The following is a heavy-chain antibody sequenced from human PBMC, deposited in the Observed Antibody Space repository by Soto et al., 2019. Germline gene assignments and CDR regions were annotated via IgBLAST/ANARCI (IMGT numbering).Heavy chain of an antibody. D-gene: IGHD2-15*01. CDR3: AREYCSGGSCYGVDY. J-gene: IGHJ4*02. V-gene: IGHV1-18*01. Sequence: ASVKVSCQASGYTFTDCGISWVRQAPGQGHEWMGWISPYNDDTKYTQKIQGRVTMTTDTSTGTAYMELRSLRSDDTAVYYCAREYCSGGSCYGVDYWGQGTLVTVSS. CDR1: GYTFTDCG. CDR2: ISPYNDDT.